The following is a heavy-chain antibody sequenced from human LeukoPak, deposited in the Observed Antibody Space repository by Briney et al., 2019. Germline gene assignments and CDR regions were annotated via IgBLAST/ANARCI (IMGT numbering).Heavy chain of an antibody. D-gene: IGHD3-22*01. CDR2: ITSSGRNI. V-gene: IGHV3-11*01. Sequence: GGSLRLSCIPSGFIFSDYCMGWIRQAPGKGLEWVAYITSSGRNIFYADSVKGRFTISRDNAKNSLYLQMNSLRAEDTAVYYCARVGYYDSSGYYPWWGQGTMVTVSS. CDR3: ARVGYYDSSGYYPW. CDR1: GFIFSDYC. J-gene: IGHJ3*01.